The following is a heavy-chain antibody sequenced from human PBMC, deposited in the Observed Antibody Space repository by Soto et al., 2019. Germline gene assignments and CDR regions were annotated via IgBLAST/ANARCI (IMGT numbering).Heavy chain of an antibody. CDR1: VFSVITFGHD. CDR2: ISYIGST. Sequence: SDTLCLTCSASVFSVITFGHDGTFIRQLPGKGLEWIGCISYIGSTLYNPSLKSRLTITLFRSKNLFSLNLTSVTAAETAVYYCARGRDSPAEVDQWGQGTQVTVSS. V-gene: IGHV4-31*03. CDR3: ARGRDSPAEVDQ. J-gene: IGHJ4*02. D-gene: IGHD2-2*01.